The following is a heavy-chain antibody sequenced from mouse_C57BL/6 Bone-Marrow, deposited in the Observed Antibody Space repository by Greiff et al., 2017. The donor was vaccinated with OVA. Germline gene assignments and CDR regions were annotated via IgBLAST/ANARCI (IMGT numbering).Heavy chain of an antibody. CDR3: ARSGITTVRFAY. V-gene: IGHV1-76*01. D-gene: IGHD1-1*01. Sequence: VQLQQSGAELVRPGASVKLSCKASGYTLTDYYINWVKQRPGQGLEWIARIYPGSGNTYYNEKFKGKATLTAEKSSSTAYMQLSSLTSEDSAVYFCARSGITTVRFAYWGQGTLVTVSA. CDR2: IYPGSGNT. J-gene: IGHJ3*01. CDR1: GYTLTDYY.